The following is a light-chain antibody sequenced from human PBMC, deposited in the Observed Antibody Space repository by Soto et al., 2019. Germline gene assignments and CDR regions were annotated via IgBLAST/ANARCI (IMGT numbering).Light chain of an antibody. J-gene: IGLJ1*01. CDR2: DVN. CDR1: SSDVGGYNY. Sequence: QSALTQPASVSGAPGQSITISCTGTSSDVGGYNYVSWYQQHPGKAPKLMIYDVNNRPSGVSNRFSGSKSGNTASLTISGLQAEDEADHYCSSYTSSSAYVFGTGTKLTVL. V-gene: IGLV2-14*03. CDR3: SSYTSSSAYV.